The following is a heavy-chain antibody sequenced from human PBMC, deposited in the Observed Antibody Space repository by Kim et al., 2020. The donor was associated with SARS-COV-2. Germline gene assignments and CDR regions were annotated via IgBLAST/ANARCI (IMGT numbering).Heavy chain of an antibody. V-gene: IGHV3-9*01. CDR3: AKGRYDILTAYFDF. Sequence: DSVKGRFTISRDNAKNSLYLQMNSLRAEDTALYYCAKGRYDILTAYFDFWGQGTLVTVSS. J-gene: IGHJ4*02. D-gene: IGHD3-9*01.